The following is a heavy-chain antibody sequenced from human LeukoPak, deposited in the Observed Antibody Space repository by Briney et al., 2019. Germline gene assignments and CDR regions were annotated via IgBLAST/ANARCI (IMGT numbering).Heavy chain of an antibody. CDR2: SIPILGIA. CDR1: GGTFTSYA. CDR3: ARDRFGSGYYDSSGPDP. Sequence: ASVTVSFKASGGTFTSYAISWVRQAPGQGLEWMGRSIPILGIANYAQKFQGRVTITADKSTSTAYMELSSLRSEDTAVYYCARDRFGSGYYDSSGPDPWGQGTLVTVSS. V-gene: IGHV1-69*04. J-gene: IGHJ5*02. D-gene: IGHD3-22*01.